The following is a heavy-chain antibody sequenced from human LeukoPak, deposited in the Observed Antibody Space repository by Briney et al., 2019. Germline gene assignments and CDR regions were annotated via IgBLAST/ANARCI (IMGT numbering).Heavy chain of an antibody. D-gene: IGHD4-17*01. J-gene: IGHJ6*04. V-gene: IGHV1-69*13. CDR1: GGTFSSYA. Sequence: SVKVSCKASGGTFSSYAISWVRQAPGQGLEWMGGIIPIFGTANYAQKFQGRVTITADESTSTAYTELSSLRSEDTAVYYCASSHNYGDYLYYYYGMDVWGKGTTVTVSS. CDR3: ASSHNYGDYLYYYYGMDV. CDR2: IIPIFGTA.